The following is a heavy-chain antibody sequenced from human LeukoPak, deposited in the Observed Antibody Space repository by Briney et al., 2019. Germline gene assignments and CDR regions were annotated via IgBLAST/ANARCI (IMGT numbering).Heavy chain of an antibody. V-gene: IGHV3-30*02. Sequence: GGSLRLSCAASGFTFSSYGMHWVRQAPGKGLEWVAFIRYDGSNKYYADSVKGRFTISRDNSKNTLYLQMNSLRAEDTAVYYCAKDLHSGYAHDAFDIWGQGTMVTVSS. D-gene: IGHD5-12*01. J-gene: IGHJ3*02. CDR1: GFTFSSYG. CDR3: AKDLHSGYAHDAFDI. CDR2: IRYDGSNK.